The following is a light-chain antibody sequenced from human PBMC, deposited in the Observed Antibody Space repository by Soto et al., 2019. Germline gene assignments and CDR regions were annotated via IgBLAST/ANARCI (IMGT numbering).Light chain of an antibody. CDR1: QSVTSSY. Sequence: EIVLTQSPGTLSLSPGERATLACRASQSVTSSYLAWYQQKPGQAPRLLIYGASNRATGIPDRFSGSGSGTDFSLTISRREPEDFAVYYCQHYGSSPPCTFGPGTKVDIK. J-gene: IGKJ3*01. CDR2: GAS. V-gene: IGKV3-20*01. CDR3: QHYGSSPPCT.